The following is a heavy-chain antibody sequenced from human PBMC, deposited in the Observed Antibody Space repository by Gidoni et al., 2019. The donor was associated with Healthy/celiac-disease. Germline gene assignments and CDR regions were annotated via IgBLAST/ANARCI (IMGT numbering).Heavy chain of an antibody. CDR2: IRSSSRTI. J-gene: IGHJ6*02. CDR3: ARDRQAYSSAYGMDV. D-gene: IGHD6-25*01. V-gene: IGHV3-48*04. CDR1: GFTCSSDS. Sequence: EVQLVESVGGLVQPGGSLRLSCAASGFTCSSDSMNWVRQAQGKRLEWVSYIRSSSRTIYHADSVKGRYTIPRDNGKNTMYLQTNSLRAEDTAVYDCARDRQAYSSAYGMDVWGQGTTVTVSS.